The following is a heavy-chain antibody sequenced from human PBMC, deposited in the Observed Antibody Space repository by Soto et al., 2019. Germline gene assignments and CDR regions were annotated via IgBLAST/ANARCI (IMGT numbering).Heavy chain of an antibody. V-gene: IGHV4-30-4*01. CDR1: GGSISSGDYY. Sequence: QVQLQESGPGLVKPSQTLSLTCTVSGGSISSGDYYWSWIRQPPGKGLEWIGYIYYSGSTYYNPSLKSRVTISIDTSKNQFSLKLSSVTAADTAVYYCARAGVPAATEYGMDVWGQGTTVTVSS. CDR3: ARAGVPAATEYGMDV. CDR2: IYYSGST. D-gene: IGHD2-2*01. J-gene: IGHJ6*02.